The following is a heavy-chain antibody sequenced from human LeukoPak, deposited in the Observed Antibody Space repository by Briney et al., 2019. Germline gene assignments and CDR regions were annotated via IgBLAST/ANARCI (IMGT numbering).Heavy chain of an antibody. Sequence: SETLSLTCAVYGGSFSGYYWSWIRQPPGKGLEWIGYIYYSGSTNYNPSLKSRVTISVDTSKNQFSLKLSSVTAADTAVYYCARLGDYGDYFDYWGQGTLVTVSS. CDR1: GGSFSGYY. CDR3: ARLGDYGDYFDY. D-gene: IGHD4-17*01. V-gene: IGHV4-59*01. J-gene: IGHJ4*02. CDR2: IYYSGST.